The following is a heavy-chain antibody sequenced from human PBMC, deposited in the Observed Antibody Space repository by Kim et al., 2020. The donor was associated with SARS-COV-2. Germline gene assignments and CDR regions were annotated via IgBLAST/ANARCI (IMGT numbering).Heavy chain of an antibody. D-gene: IGHD6-13*01. Sequence: SETLSLTCTVSGYSISSGYYWGWIRQPPGKGLEWIXXIYHSGSTXYNPSLKSRVTISVDTSKNXFSLKXSSLTXXXTAVYXXXIXXQQLGGPXVDPXGQG. V-gene: IGHV4-38-2*02. CDR1: GYSISSGYY. CDR3: XIXXQQLGGPXVDP. J-gene: IGHJ5*02. CDR2: IYHSGST.